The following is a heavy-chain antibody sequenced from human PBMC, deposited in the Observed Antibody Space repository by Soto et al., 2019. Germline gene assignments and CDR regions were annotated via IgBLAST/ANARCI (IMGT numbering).Heavy chain of an antibody. D-gene: IGHD6-13*01. CDR1: GGSISTYY. CDR3: ARDTSSTSSRAEYFQF. J-gene: IGHJ1*01. V-gene: IGHV4-59*04. CDR2: IYHSGST. Sequence: PSETLSLTCTVSGGSISTYYWSWIRQRPGKGQEWIGYIYHSGSTYYNPSLKSRVTISVDRSKNQFSLRLSSVTAADTAVYYCARDTSSTSSRAEYFQFWGQGTQVTVSS.